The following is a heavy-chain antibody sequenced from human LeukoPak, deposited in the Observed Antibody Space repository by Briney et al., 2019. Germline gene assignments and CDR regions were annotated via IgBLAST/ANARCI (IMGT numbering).Heavy chain of an antibody. CDR3: ARVPNYYDSSGLLLGYYYYGMDV. J-gene: IGHJ6*02. CDR2: INAGNGNT. D-gene: IGHD3-22*01. CDR1: GYTFTSYA. Sequence: ASVKVSCKASGYTFTSYAMHWVRQAPGQRLEWMGWINAGNGNTKYSQKFQGRVTITADESTSTAYMELSSLRSEDTAVYYCARVPNYYDSSGLLLGYYYYGMDVWGQGTTVTVSS. V-gene: IGHV1-3*01.